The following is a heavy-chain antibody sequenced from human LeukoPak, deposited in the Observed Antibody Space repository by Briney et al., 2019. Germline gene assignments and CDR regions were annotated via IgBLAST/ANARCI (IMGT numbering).Heavy chain of an antibody. V-gene: IGHV3-74*01. CDR3: ASTGGGYCSSTSCHAPYDY. D-gene: IGHD2-2*01. CDR1: GFTFSSYW. Sequence: GGSLRLSCAASGFTFSSYWMHWVRQAPGKGLVWVSRINSDGSTTNYADSVKGRFTISRDNAKNTLYLQMNSLRAEDTAVYYCASTGGGYCSSTSCHAPYDYWGQGTLVTVSS. J-gene: IGHJ4*02. CDR2: INSDGSTT.